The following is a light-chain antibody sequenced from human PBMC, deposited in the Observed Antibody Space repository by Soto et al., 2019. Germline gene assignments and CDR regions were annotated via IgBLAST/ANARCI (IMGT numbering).Light chain of an antibody. CDR3: QTWGTGSPWV. CDR2: LNSDGSH. CDR1: SGHSSYA. J-gene: IGLJ3*02. V-gene: IGLV4-69*01. Sequence: QLVLTQSPSASASLGASVKLTCTLSSGHSSYAIAWHQQQPEKGPRYLMKLNSDGSHSKGDGIPDRFSASSSGAERYLTISLLQYEDEADYYCQTWGTGSPWVFGGGTKLTVL.